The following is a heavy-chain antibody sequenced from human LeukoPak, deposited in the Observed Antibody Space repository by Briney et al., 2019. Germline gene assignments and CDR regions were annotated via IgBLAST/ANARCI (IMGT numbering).Heavy chain of an antibody. CDR2: MNPNSGNT. CDR3: ARAPRLYYYDSSGYYFRYYFDY. CDR1: GYTFTSYD. Sequence: ASVKVSCKASGYTFTSYDINWERQATGQGLEWMGWMNPNSGNTGYAQKFQGRVTITRNTSISTAYMELSSLRSEDTAVYYCARAPRLYYYDSSGYYFRYYFDYWGQGTLVTVSS. J-gene: IGHJ4*02. V-gene: IGHV1-8*03. D-gene: IGHD3-22*01.